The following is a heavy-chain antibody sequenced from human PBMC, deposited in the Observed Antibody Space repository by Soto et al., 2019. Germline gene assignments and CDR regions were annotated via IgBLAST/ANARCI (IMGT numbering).Heavy chain of an antibody. D-gene: IGHD3-22*01. CDR2: MSHSGPT. CDR3: GMSSGGSTIHS. CDR1: GGSVTTNYW. V-gene: IGHV4-4*02. J-gene: IGHJ4*02. Sequence: QLQESGPGLVKPSGTLSLTCAVSGGSVTTNYWWGWVRQSPVTGLERIGDMSHSGPTNYSPSLKSIVTLSVDTSKNQFSLELKSVTAADTAVYVCGMSSGGSTIHSWGQGTLVTVSS.